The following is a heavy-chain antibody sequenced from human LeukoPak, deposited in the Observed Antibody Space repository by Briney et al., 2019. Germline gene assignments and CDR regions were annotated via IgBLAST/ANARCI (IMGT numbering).Heavy chain of an antibody. Sequence: GGSLRLSCAAFGFTFSDYYMSWIRQAPGKGLEWVSYISSSGSTIYYADSVKGRFTISRDNAKNSLYLQMNSLRAEDTAVYYCARSSQQWLVRYWFDPWGQGTLVTVSS. CDR2: ISSSGSTI. D-gene: IGHD6-19*01. V-gene: IGHV3-11*01. CDR3: ARSSQQWLVRYWFDP. J-gene: IGHJ5*02. CDR1: GFTFSDYY.